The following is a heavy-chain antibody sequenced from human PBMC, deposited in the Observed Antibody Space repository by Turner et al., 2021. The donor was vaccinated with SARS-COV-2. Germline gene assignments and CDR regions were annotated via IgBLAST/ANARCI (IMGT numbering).Heavy chain of an antibody. CDR1: GYSVMYYG. CDR2: ISYNGNYE. J-gene: IGHJ4*02. CDR3: AKDLKGGQQTLGD. D-gene: IGHD1-1*01. V-gene: IGHV3-30*18. Sequence: QVKLVESGGGVVKPGASLRLSCAASGYSVMYYGMHWVRQAPGKGLEWVVVISYNGNYEYYGDSVSGRFTISRDNSRNTLDLLLSSLRPDDSGLYYCAKDLKGGQQTLGDWGQGTMVTVSS.